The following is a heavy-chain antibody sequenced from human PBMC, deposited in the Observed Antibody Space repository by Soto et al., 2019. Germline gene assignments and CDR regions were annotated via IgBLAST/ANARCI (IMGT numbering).Heavy chain of an antibody. V-gene: IGHV3-7*01. CDR1: GFTFSSYW. D-gene: IGHD2-2*01. Sequence: EVQLVESGGGLVQPGGSLRLSCAASGFTFSSYWMSWVRRAQGKGLGWGATKKQDESEKYYVDPVKGRFTISRDNAKNSLYLQMNSLRAEDTAVYYCARGGYCSSTSCYVGYYYYYYMDVWGKGTTVTVSS. CDR2: KKQDESEK. CDR3: ARGGYCSSTSCYVGYYYYYYMDV. J-gene: IGHJ6*03.